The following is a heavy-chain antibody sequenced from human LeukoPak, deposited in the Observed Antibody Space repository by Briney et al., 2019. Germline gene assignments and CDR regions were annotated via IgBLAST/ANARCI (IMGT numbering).Heavy chain of an antibody. J-gene: IGHJ4*02. V-gene: IGHV4-31*03. CDR1: GGSISSGGYY. CDR3: ARGVGHYDYVWGSYRLNKFDY. D-gene: IGHD3-16*02. CDR2: IYYSGST. Sequence: SETLSLTCTVSGGSISSGGYYWSWIRQHPGKGLEWIGYIYYSGSTYYNPSLKSRVTISVDTSKNQFSLKLSPVTAADTAVYYCARGVGHYDYVWGSYRLNKFDYWGQGTLVTVSS.